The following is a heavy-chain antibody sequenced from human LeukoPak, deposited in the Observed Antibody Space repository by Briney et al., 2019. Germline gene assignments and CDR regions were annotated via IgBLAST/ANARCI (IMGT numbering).Heavy chain of an antibody. V-gene: IGHV3-48*03. CDR1: GFTFSSYE. J-gene: IGHJ4*02. CDR2: ISSSGSTI. Sequence: PGGSLRLSCAASGFTFSSYEMNWVRQAPGKGLEWVSYISSSGSTIYYADSVKSRFTISRDNAKNSLYLQMNSLRAEDTAVYYCALYNWNSRRDLDYWGQGTLVTVSS. CDR3: ALYNWNSRRDLDY. D-gene: IGHD1-7*01.